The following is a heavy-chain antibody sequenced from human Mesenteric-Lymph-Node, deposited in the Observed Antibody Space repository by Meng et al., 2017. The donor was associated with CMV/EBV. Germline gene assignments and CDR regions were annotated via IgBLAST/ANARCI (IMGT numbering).Heavy chain of an antibody. Sequence: GSLRLSCAASGFTFSSYAMSWVRQAPGKGLEWVSAISGSGGSTYYADSVKGRFTISRDNSKNTLYLQMNSLRAEDTAVYYCAKGGKIVVVPAASYYYYYYGMDVWGQGTTVTVSS. CDR1: GFTFSSYA. CDR2: ISGSGGST. V-gene: IGHV3-23*01. D-gene: IGHD2-2*01. CDR3: AKGGKIVVVPAASYYYYYYGMDV. J-gene: IGHJ6*02.